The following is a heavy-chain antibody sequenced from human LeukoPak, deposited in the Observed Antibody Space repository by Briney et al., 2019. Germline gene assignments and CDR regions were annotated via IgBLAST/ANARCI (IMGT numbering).Heavy chain of an antibody. J-gene: IGHJ4*02. D-gene: IGHD3-3*01. CDR2: IYYSGST. Sequence: SQTLSLTCTVSGGSISSGGYYWSWIRQHPRKGLEWIGHIYYSGSTYYNPSLKSRVTISVDTSKNQFSLKLSSVTAADTAVYYCARDGIFGVVTTGGLRYWGQGTLVTVSS. CDR3: ARDGIFGVVTTGGLRY. V-gene: IGHV4-31*03. CDR1: GGSISSGGYY.